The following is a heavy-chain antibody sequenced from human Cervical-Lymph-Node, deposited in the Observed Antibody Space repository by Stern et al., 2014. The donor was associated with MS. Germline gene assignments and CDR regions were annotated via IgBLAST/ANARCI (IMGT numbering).Heavy chain of an antibody. CDR2: IIPIFGTA. D-gene: IGHD2-15*01. J-gene: IGHJ4*02. Sequence: VQLLQSGAEVKKPGSSVKVSCKASGGTFSSYAISWVRQAPGHGLEWMGGIIPIFGTANYAQKFQGRVTITADEYTSTAYMELSSLRSEDTAVYYCARAPGYCSGGSCFDYWGQGTLVTVSS. CDR3: ARAPGYCSGGSCFDY. V-gene: IGHV1-69*01. CDR1: GGTFSSYA.